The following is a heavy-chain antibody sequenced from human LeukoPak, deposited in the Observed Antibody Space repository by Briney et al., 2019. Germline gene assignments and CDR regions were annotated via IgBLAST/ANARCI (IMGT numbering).Heavy chain of an antibody. V-gene: IGHV3-21*01. CDR3: ARGSYSSGWLADY. D-gene: IGHD6-19*01. J-gene: IGHJ4*02. CDR2: ISSSSSYI. CDR1: GFTFSSYS. Sequence: GGSLRLSCAASGFTFSSYSMNWVRQAPGKGLEWVSSISSSSSYIYYADSVKGRFTISRDNAKNSLYLQMNSLRAEDTAVYYCARGSYSSGWLADYWGQGTLVTVSS.